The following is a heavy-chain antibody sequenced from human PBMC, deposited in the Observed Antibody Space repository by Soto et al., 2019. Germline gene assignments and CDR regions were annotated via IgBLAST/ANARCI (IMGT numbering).Heavy chain of an antibody. CDR2: IVVGSGNT. CDR3: AADTMTTVNPDYYYYYMDV. Sequence: ASVKVSCKASGFTFTSSAMQWVRQARGQRLEWIGWIVVGSGNTNYAQKFQERVTITRDMSTSTAYMELSSLRSEDTAVYYCAADTMTTVNPDYYYYYMDVWGKGTTVTVSS. J-gene: IGHJ6*03. D-gene: IGHD4-4*01. CDR1: GFTFTSSA. V-gene: IGHV1-58*02.